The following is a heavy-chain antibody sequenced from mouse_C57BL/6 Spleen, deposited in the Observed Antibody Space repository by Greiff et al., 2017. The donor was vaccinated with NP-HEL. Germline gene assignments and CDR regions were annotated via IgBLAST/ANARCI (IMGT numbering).Heavy chain of an antibody. CDR2: ISYSGST. J-gene: IGHJ2*01. D-gene: IGHD1-1*02. CDR1: GYSITSDY. CDR3: ARSLWPNYFDY. V-gene: IGHV3-8*01. Sequence: EVKLVESGPGLAKPSQTLSLTCSVTGYSITSDYWNWTRKFPGNKLEYMGYISYSGSTYYNPSLKSRISITRDTSKNQYYLQLNSVTTEDTATYYCARSLWPNYFDYWGQGTTLTVSS.